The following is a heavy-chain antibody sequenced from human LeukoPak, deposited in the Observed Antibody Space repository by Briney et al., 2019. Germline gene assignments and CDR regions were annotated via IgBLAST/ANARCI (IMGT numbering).Heavy chain of an antibody. Sequence: GASVKVSCKASGYTFTRYAVSWVRQAPGQGLEWMAWISAYNGNTNYAQKFQGRVTLTKDTSTTTVYMELKSLRSDDMAVYYCARASGSYDYWGQGTLVTVSS. CDR3: ARASGSYDY. V-gene: IGHV1-18*03. CDR1: GYTFTRYA. D-gene: IGHD1-26*01. CDR2: ISAYNGNT. J-gene: IGHJ4*02.